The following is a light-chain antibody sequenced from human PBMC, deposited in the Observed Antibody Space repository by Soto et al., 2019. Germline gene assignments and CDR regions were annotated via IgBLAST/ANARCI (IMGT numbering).Light chain of an antibody. CDR3: QQSNNWPYT. CDR1: QSVSDN. V-gene: IGKV3-15*01. Sequence: EIVMTQSPATLSASPGERVTLSCRASQSVSDNLAWYPQKPGQAPRLLIYGASTRATTIPARFSGSGSGTEFTLTISSLQSEDFAVYYCQQSNNWPYTFGQGTKLDIK. CDR2: GAS. J-gene: IGKJ2*01.